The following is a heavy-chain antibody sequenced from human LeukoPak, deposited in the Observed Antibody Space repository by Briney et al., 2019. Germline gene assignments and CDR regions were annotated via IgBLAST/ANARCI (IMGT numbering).Heavy chain of an antibody. Sequence: SGTLSLTCAVSGGSISSSNWWSWVRQPPGKGLEWIGEIYHSGSTNYNLSLKSRVTISVDKSKNQFSLKLSSVTAADTAVYYCATGNYYDSSGYYSEFDYWGQGTLVTVSS. CDR3: ATGNYYDSSGYYSEFDY. V-gene: IGHV4-4*02. CDR2: IYHSGST. D-gene: IGHD3-22*01. CDR1: GGSISSSNW. J-gene: IGHJ4*02.